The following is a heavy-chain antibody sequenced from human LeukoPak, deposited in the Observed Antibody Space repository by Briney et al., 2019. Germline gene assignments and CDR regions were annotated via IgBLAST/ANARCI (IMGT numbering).Heavy chain of an antibody. CDR3: AREREPGGAGPFDY. D-gene: IGHD1-26*01. CDR2: IYSGGST. Sequence: GRSLRLSCAASGFTVSSNYMTWVRQAPGKGLEWVSVIYSGGSTFYADSVKGRFTISRDNSKNTLYLQMNSLRAEDTAVYYCAREREPGGAGPFDYWGQGTLVTVSS. V-gene: IGHV3-53*01. J-gene: IGHJ4*02. CDR1: GFTVSSNY.